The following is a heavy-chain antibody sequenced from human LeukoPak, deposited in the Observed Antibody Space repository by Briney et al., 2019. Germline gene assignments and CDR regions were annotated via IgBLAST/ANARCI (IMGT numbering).Heavy chain of an antibody. V-gene: IGHV3-30-3*01. J-gene: IGHJ4*02. D-gene: IGHD3-10*01. CDR2: ISYDGSNK. Sequence: GGSLRLSCAVSGFTFTYYAMHWVRQAPGKGLEWVAVISYDGSNKYYADSVKGRFTISRGNSKNTLYLQMNSLRAEDTAVYYCARGYGSGSYQYIDYWGQGTLVTVSS. CDR3: ARGYGSGSYQYIDY. CDR1: GFTFTYYA.